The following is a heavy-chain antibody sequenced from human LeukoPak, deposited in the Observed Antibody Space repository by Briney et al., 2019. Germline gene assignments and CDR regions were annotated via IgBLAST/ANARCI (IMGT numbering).Heavy chain of an antibody. J-gene: IGHJ6*03. CDR3: ARDRYYDILTGYYDYYYYYMDV. Sequence: PGGSLRLSCAASGFTFSSYAMHWVRQAPGKGLEWVAVISYDGSNKYYADSVKGRFTISRDNSKNTLYLQMNSLRAEDTAMYYCARDRYYDILTGYYDYYYYYMDVWGKGTTVTVSS. CDR2: ISYDGSNK. V-gene: IGHV3-30*04. D-gene: IGHD3-9*01. CDR1: GFTFSSYA.